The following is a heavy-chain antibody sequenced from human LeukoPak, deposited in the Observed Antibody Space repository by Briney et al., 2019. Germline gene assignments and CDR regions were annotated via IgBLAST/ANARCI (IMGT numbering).Heavy chain of an antibody. CDR2: ISSSSSTI. D-gene: IGHD3-22*01. CDR1: GFTFSSYS. CDR3: ARGPDYYDSSGYYEPDFDY. Sequence: GGSLRLSCAASGFTFSSYSMNWVRQAPGKGLEWVSYISSSSSTIYYADSVKGLFTISRDNAKNSLYLQMNNLRAEDTAVYYCARGPDYYDSSGYYEPDFDYWGQGTLVTVSS. V-gene: IGHV3-48*04. J-gene: IGHJ4*02.